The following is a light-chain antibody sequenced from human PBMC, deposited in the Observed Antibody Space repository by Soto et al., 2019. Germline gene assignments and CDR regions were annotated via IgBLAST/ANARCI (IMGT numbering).Light chain of an antibody. Sequence: EIVLTQSPGTLSLSPGERATLSCRASQSVSSSYLAWYQQKPGQAPRLLIYGASSRATGIPDRFSGRGSGTDFALTIRRLEPEAFAVYYCQQYGSTYTFGQGTTLEIK. CDR1: QSVSSSY. V-gene: IGKV3-20*01. J-gene: IGKJ2*01. CDR3: QQYGSTYT. CDR2: GAS.